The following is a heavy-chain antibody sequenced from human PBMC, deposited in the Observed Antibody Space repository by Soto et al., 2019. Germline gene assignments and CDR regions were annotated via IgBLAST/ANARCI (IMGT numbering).Heavy chain of an antibody. CDR3: TTDSYIANVIVRFDY. D-gene: IGHD3-22*01. J-gene: IGHJ4*01. V-gene: IGHV3-15*07. Sequence: GGSLRLSCAASGFTFSNAWINWVRQAPGKGLEWVGRIKSKTDGGTTDFAAPVKGRFAISRDDSKNMVYLQMNSLKTEDTAVYYCTTDSYIANVIVRFDYWGHRTLVPVSS. CDR1: GFTFSNAW. CDR2: IKSKTDGGTT.